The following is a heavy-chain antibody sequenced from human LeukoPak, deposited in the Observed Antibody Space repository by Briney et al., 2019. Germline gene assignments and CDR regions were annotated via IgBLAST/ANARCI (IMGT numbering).Heavy chain of an antibody. CDR2: SDSTGDT. Sequence: PGGSLRLSCAASGFTFSSHDMYWVRQTGKRLEWVAASDSTGDTYYLDSVKGRFTISRETVKNSLSLQMNSLRVGDTGVYYCARGKTGDDYVVFDYWGQGVLVPVSA. D-gene: IGHD3-10*02. CDR3: ARGKTGDDYVVFDY. CDR1: GFTFSSHD. J-gene: IGHJ4*02. V-gene: IGHV3-13*01.